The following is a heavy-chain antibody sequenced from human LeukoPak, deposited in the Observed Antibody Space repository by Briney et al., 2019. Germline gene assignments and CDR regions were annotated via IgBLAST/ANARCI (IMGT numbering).Heavy chain of an antibody. CDR3: ARDGAYYDFWSGYWGSDAFDI. CDR2: INPNSGGT. CDR1: GYTFTGYY. D-gene: IGHD3-3*01. J-gene: IGHJ3*02. Sequence: ASVKVSCKASGYTFTGYYMHWVRQAPGQGLEWMGWINPNSGGTNYAQKFQGRVTMTRDTSISTAYMELSRLRSDDTAVYYCARDGAYYDFWSGYWGSDAFDIWGQGTMVTVSS. V-gene: IGHV1-2*02.